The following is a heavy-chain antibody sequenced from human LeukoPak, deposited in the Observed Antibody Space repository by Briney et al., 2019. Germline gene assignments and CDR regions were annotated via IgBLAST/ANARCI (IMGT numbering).Heavy chain of an antibody. Sequence: GGSLRLSCAASGFTFSSYATNWVRQAPGKGLEWVSGISANGVSTYYADSVKGRFTISRDNSKTTLYLQMNSLRAEDTAVYYCAKGRSAAVTSALNYWGQGTLVTVSS. J-gene: IGHJ4*02. V-gene: IGHV3-23*01. CDR3: AKGRSAAVTSALNY. CDR1: GFTFSSYA. CDR2: ISANGVST. D-gene: IGHD4-23*01.